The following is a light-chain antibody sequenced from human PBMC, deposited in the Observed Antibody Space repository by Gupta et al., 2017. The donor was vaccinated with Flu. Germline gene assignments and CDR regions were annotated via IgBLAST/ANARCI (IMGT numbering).Light chain of an antibody. CDR2: RND. J-gene: IGLJ2*01. CDR3: AAWDDSLSGLL. Sequence: QSVLTQPPSASGTAGQRVAICCSASNSNIGSNFVYWYQQPPGTAPKLVIYRNDQRPSGVPDRFSGSKSGTSASLTISGLRSEDEADYYCAAWDDSLSGLLFGGGTKLTVL. V-gene: IGLV1-47*01. CDR1: NSNIGSNF.